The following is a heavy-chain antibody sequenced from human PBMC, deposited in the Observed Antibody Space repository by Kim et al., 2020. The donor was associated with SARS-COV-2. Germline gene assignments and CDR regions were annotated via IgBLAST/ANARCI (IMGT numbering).Heavy chain of an antibody. J-gene: IGHJ6*02. CDR3: ARATSLQLWYYYYGMDV. Sequence: LKSRVTISVDTSKNQFSLKRSSVTAADTAVYYCARATSLQLWYYYYGMDVWGQGTTVTVSS. V-gene: IGHV4-34*01. D-gene: IGHD5-18*01.